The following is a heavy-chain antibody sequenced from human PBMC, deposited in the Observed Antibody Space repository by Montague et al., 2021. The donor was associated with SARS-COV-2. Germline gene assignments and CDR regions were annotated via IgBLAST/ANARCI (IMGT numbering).Heavy chain of an antibody. D-gene: IGHD2-15*01. CDR2: ISSSSSSI. CDR1: GFTFRSYT. Sequence: SLRLSCAASGFTFRSYTMNWVRQSPGMGLEWVSSISSSSSSIYYADSLKGRFTIPRDNAKNSLYLQMNSLRVEDTAVYYCVRGGACSGGKCNGGARDWGQGTLVTVSS. J-gene: IGHJ4*02. V-gene: IGHV3-21*01. CDR3: VRGGACSGGKCNGGARD.